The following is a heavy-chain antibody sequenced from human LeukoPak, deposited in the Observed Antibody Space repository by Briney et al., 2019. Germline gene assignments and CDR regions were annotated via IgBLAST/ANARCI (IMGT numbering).Heavy chain of an antibody. D-gene: IGHD3-10*01. V-gene: IGHV3-30*18. CDR2: ISYDGSNK. CDR1: GFTFSSYG. CDR3: AKDRGSYYYYYGMDV. Sequence: GGSLRLSCAASGFTFSSYGMHWVRQASGKGLEWVAVISYDGSNKYYADSVKGRFTISRDNSKNTLYLQMNSLRAEDTAVYYCAKDRGSYYYYYGMDVWGQGTTVTVSS. J-gene: IGHJ6*02.